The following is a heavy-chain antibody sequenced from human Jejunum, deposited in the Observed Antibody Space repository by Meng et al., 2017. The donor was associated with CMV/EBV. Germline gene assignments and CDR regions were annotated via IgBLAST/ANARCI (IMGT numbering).Heavy chain of an antibody. CDR1: FRSSS. CDR3: ARDTAIDPAMAGAFDY. CDR2: ITTSGSYI. Sequence: FRSSSLNWVRQAPGKGLEWVSSITTSGSYIYYANSVKGRFTISRDNAKNSLFLQMDSLRAEDTAVYYCARDTAIDPAMAGAFDYWGQGTLVTVSS. J-gene: IGHJ4*02. D-gene: IGHD5-18*01. V-gene: IGHV3-21*01.